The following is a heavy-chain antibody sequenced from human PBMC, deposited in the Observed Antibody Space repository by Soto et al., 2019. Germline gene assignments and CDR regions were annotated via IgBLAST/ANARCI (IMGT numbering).Heavy chain of an antibody. J-gene: IGHJ4*02. CDR3: ARVDSSGSSSSDD. Sequence: GGSLRLSCAASGFTFSSYSMNWVRQAPGKGLEWVSSISSSSSYIYYADSVKGRFTISRDNAKNSLYLQMNSLRAEDTAVYYCARVDSSGSSSSDDSGQGTLVTVSS. CDR1: GFTFSSYS. CDR2: ISSSSSYI. V-gene: IGHV3-21*01. D-gene: IGHD3-22*01.